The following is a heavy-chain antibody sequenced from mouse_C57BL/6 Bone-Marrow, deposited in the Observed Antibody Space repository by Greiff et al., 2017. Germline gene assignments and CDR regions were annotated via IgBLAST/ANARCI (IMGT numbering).Heavy chain of an antibody. V-gene: IGHV1-39*01. CDR2: INPTYGTT. CDR1: GYSFTDYN. CDR3: ARGGYYYYYYAMDY. Sequence: VQLQQSGPELVMPGASVKISCKASGYSFTDYNMNWVKQSNGKSLEWIGVINPTYGTTSYNQKFKGKATLTVDQSSSTAYMQLNSLTSEDSAVDYWARGGYYYYYYAMDYWGQGTSVTVSS. J-gene: IGHJ4*01. D-gene: IGHD1-1*01.